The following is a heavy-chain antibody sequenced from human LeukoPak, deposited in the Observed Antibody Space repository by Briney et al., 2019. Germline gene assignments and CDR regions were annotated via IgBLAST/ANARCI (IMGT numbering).Heavy chain of an antibody. CDR3: ARVAYCAGDCHHMDS. D-gene: IGHD2-21*02. CDR2: ISSGSSYI. Sequence: GGSLRLSCAASGFTFSSYSMNWVRQAPGKGLEWVSSISSGSSYIYYADSVKGRFTISRDNAKNSLFLQMDSLRAEDTAVYYCARVAYCAGDCHHMDSWGQGTLVTVSS. V-gene: IGHV3-21*01. CDR1: GFTFSSYS. J-gene: IGHJ4*02.